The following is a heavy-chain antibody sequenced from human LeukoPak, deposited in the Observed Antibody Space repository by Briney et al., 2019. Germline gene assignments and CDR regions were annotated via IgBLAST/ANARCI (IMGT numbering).Heavy chain of an antibody. J-gene: IGHJ4*02. CDR2: IYWNDDK. CDR3: AHRSKWELLFGFDY. D-gene: IGHD1-26*01. V-gene: IGHV2-5*01. CDR1: GFSLSTSGVG. Sequence: SGPTLVKPTQTLTLTCTFSGFSLSTSGVGVGWIRQPPGKALEWLALIYWNDDKRYSPSLKSRLTITKDTSKNQVVLTMTNMDPVDTATYYCAHRSKWELLFGFDYWGQGTLVTVSS.